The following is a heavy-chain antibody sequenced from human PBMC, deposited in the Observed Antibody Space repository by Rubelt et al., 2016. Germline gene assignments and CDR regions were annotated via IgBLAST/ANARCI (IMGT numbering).Heavy chain of an antibody. Sequence: QVQLLESGPGLVKPSETLSLTCNVSGASIRTYYWNWIRQSPGKALEWLGHIFHDGSTTYNHSLKSRVAMSVDMSKNQFSLKLSSVTAADTAMYYLARHLKDILTGYPEGYYDYYMGVWGKGTTVTVSS. V-gene: IGHV4-59*08. J-gene: IGHJ6*03. CDR1: GASIRTYY. CDR2: IFHDGST. CDR3: ARHLKDILTGYPEGYYDYYMGV. D-gene: IGHD3-9*01.